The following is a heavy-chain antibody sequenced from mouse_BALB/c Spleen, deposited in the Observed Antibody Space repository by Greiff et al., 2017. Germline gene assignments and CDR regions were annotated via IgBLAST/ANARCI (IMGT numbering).Heavy chain of an antibody. V-gene: IGHV5-17*02. D-gene: IGHD2-2*01. CDR1: GFTFSSFG. J-gene: IGHJ3*01. CDR2: ISSGSSTI. Sequence: EVHLVESGGGLVQPGGSRKLSCAASGFTFSSFGMHWVRQAPEKGLEWVAYISSGSSTIYYADTVKGRFTISRDNPKNTLFLQMTSLRSEDTAMYYCAREGYDEGFAYWGQGTLVTVSA. CDR3: AREGYDEGFAY.